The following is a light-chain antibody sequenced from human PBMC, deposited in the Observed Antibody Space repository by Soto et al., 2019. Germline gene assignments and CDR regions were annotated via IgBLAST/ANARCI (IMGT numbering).Light chain of an antibody. V-gene: IGLV1-44*01. J-gene: IGLJ1*01. CDR2: TNS. CDR1: NSSIGSNT. CDR3: SAWDDSLSGLV. Sequence: QSVLTQPPSASGAPGQRVTISCAGSNSSIGSNTVKWYQQLPGTAPKLLIYTNSQRPSGVPDRFSGSKSGTSASLAISGLQSEDEADYYCSAWDDSLSGLVFGTGTKLTVL.